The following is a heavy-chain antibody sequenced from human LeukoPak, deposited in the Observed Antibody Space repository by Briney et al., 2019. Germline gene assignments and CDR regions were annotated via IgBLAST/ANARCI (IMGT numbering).Heavy chain of an antibody. CDR2: ISYDGTNK. CDR3: ARPGDSTGSADYYYSGMDV. Sequence: GRYLRLSCTASGFTFSTYAIHWVHQAPGKGLEWVAVISYDGTNKYYADSVKGRFTISRDNSKHTLYLQMNSLRAEDTAVYYCARPGDSTGSADYYYSGMDVWGQGTTVTVSS. CDR1: GFTFSTYA. J-gene: IGHJ6*02. V-gene: IGHV3-30*04. D-gene: IGHD3-22*01.